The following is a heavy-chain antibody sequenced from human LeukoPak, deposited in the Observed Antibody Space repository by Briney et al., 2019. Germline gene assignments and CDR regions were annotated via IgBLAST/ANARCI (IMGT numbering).Heavy chain of an antibody. J-gene: IGHJ6*02. CDR1: GFTFDDYA. V-gene: IGHV3-9*01. CDR3: AKDTSPTPINGMDV. CDR2: ISWNSGSI. Sequence: AGGSLRLSCAASGFTFDDYAMHWVRQAPGKGLEWVSGISWNSGSIGYADSVKGRFTISRDNAKNSLYLQMNSLRAEDTALYYCAKDTSPTPINGMDVWGQGTTVTVSS.